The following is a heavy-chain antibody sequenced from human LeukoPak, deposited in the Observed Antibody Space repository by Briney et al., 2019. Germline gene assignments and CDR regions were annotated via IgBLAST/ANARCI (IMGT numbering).Heavy chain of an antibody. CDR3: ARAYGDYGGIGY. CDR1: GFTISSYA. D-gene: IGHD4-17*01. J-gene: IGHJ4*02. CDR2: ISYDGSNK. Sequence: GGSLRLSCAASGFTISSYAMHWVRQAPGKGLEWVAVISYDGSNKYYADSVKGRFTISRDNSKNTLYLQMNSLRAEDTAVYYCARAYGDYGGIGYWGQGTLVTVSS. V-gene: IGHV3-30-3*01.